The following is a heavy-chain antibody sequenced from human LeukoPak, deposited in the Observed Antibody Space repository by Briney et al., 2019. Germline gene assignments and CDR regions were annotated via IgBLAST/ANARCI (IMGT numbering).Heavy chain of an antibody. CDR3: AREPTAVGL. D-gene: IGHD1-26*01. J-gene: IGHJ4*02. Sequence: GSLRLSCAASGFTFSSHWMSWVRQAPGKGLEWVANIERDGSEENYVESVKGRFTVSRDNAKNALYLQMNSLRAEDTAVYFCAREPTAVGLWGQGTLVTVSS. CDR1: GFTFSSHW. V-gene: IGHV3-7*01. CDR2: IERDGSEE.